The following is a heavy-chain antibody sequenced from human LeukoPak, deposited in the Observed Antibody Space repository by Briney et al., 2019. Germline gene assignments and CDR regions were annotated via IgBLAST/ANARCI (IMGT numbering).Heavy chain of an antibody. Sequence: SVKVSCKASGGTFSSYAISWVRQAPGQGLEWMGRIIPILGIANYAQKFQGRVTITADKSTSTAYMEPSSLRSEDTAVYYCARGFLDEEIAAADTHSGDIELDYWGQGTLVTASS. D-gene: IGHD6-13*01. CDR2: IIPILGIA. CDR1: GGTFSSYA. CDR3: ARGFLDEEIAAADTHSGDIELDY. J-gene: IGHJ4*02. V-gene: IGHV1-69*04.